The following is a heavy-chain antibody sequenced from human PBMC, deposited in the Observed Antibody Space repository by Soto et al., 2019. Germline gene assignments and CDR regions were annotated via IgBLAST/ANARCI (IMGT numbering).Heavy chain of an antibody. D-gene: IGHD1-26*01. CDR1: GCSINSYY. CDR2: IYTSGST. CDR3: ARGIYSKVGATIWFDP. V-gene: IGHV4-4*07. Sequence: QVQLQESGPGLVKPSETLSLTCTVSGCSINSYYWSWIRQPAGKGLEWIGRIYTSGSTNYNPSLKSRVTMSVDTSKNRFSLKLSSVTAADTAVYYCARGIYSKVGATIWFDPWGQGTLVTVSS. J-gene: IGHJ5*02.